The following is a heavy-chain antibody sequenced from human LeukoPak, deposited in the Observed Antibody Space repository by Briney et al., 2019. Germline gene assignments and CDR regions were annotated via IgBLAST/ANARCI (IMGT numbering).Heavy chain of an antibody. CDR2: IYSGGST. CDR3: ARDSPMTRAFDI. Sequence: PGSSLRLSCAASGFTVSSNYMSWVRQAPGKGLEWVSVIYSGGSTYYADSVKGRFTISRDNSKNTLYLQMNSLRAEDTAVYYCARDSPMTRAFDIWGQGTMVTVSS. CDR1: GFTVSSNY. D-gene: IGHD4-11*01. V-gene: IGHV3-66*01. J-gene: IGHJ3*02.